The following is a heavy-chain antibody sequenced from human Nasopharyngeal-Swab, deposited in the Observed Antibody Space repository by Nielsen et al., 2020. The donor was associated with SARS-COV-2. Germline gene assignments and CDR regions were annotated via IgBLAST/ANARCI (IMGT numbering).Heavy chain of an antibody. V-gene: IGHV2-5*01. CDR2: IYWNDDK. CDR1: GFSLSTSGVG. CDR3: AHHGGLWFGELLSSHNWFDP. D-gene: IGHD3-10*01. Sequence: SGPTLVKPTQTLTLTCTFSGFSLSTSGVGVGWIRQPPGKALEWLALIYWNDDKRYSPSLKSRLTITKDTSKTQVVLTMTNLDPVDTATYYCAHHGGLWFGELLSSHNWFDPWGQGTLVTVSS. J-gene: IGHJ5*02.